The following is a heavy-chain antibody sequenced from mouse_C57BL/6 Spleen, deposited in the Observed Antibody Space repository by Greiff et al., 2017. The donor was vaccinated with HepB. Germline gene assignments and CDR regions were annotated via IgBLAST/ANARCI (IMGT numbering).Heavy chain of an antibody. CDR2: IYPGSGST. Sequence: QVQLQQPGAELVKPGASVKMSCKASGYTFTSYWITWVKQRPGQGLEWIGDIYPGSGSTNYNEKFKSKATLTVDKSSSTAYMQLSSLTSEDSAVYYCARRGDYVFDYWGQGTTLTVSS. V-gene: IGHV1-55*01. J-gene: IGHJ2*01. CDR3: ARRGDYVFDY. D-gene: IGHD2-13*01. CDR1: GYTFTSYW.